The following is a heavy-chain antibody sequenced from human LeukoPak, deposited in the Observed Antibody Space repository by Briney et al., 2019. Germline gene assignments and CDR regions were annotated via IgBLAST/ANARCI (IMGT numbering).Heavy chain of an antibody. J-gene: IGHJ4*02. CDR3: AKDLDPPAARVVWTYYFDY. V-gene: IGHV3-23*01. CDR1: GFTFSSYA. D-gene: IGHD6-6*01. CDR2: ISGSGGST. Sequence: QPGGSLRLSCAASGFTFSSYAMSWVRQAPGKGLEWVSAISGSGGSTYYADSVKGRFTISRDNSKNTLYLQMNSLRAEDTAVYYCAKDLDPPAARVVWTYYFDYWGQGTLVTVSS.